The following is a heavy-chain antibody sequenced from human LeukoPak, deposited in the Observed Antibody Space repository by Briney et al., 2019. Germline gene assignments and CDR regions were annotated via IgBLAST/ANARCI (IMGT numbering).Heavy chain of an antibody. J-gene: IGHJ4*02. CDR3: AKDRVRYSGYDDGNSDY. Sequence: GGSLRLSCAASGFTFSSYWMHWVRQAPGKGLVWVSRINSDGSRTTYADSVEGRFTISRDNAKNTLYLQMTSLRAEDTAVYYCAKDRVRYSGYDDGNSDYWGQGTLVTVSS. CDR1: GFTFSSYW. CDR2: INSDGSRT. V-gene: IGHV3-74*01. D-gene: IGHD5-12*01.